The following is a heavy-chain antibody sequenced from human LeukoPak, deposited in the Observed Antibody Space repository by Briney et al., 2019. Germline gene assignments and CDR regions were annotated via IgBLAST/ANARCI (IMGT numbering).Heavy chain of an antibody. D-gene: IGHD5-18*01. CDR3: ARSGYSYGPADY. Sequence: GGSLRLSCAASGFTFSSYSMNWVRQAPGKGLEWVSSISSTRSYIYYADSVKGRFTISRDNAKNSRYLQMNSLRAEDTAVYYCARSGYSYGPADYWGQGTLVTVSS. V-gene: IGHV3-21*01. CDR2: ISSTRSYI. CDR1: GFTFSSYS. J-gene: IGHJ4*02.